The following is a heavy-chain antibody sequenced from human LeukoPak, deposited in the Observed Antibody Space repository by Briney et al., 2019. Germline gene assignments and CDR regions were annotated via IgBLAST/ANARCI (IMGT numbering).Heavy chain of an antibody. CDR1: GGSFSAYY. D-gene: IGHD2-15*01. CDR2: INHREST. Sequence: SETLSLTCAVYGGSFSAYYWSWIRQPPGQGLEWIGEINHRESTTYNPSLKSRVTISIDTSKNQFSLKLSSVTAADTAVYYCAREGDVVVVAVDAFDIWGQGTMVTVSS. J-gene: IGHJ3*02. V-gene: IGHV4-34*01. CDR3: AREGDVVVVAVDAFDI.